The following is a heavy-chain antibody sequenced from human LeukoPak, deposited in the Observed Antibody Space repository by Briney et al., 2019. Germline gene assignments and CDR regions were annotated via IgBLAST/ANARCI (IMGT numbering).Heavy chain of an antibody. CDR1: GGSISSSSYY. Sequence: SETLSLTCTVSGGSISSSSYYWGWIRQPPGKGLEWIGSIYYSGSTYYNPSLKSRVTTSVDTSKNQFSLKLSSVTAADTAVYYCARQGAEDYGSGSYGYYFDYWGQGTLVTVSS. J-gene: IGHJ4*02. V-gene: IGHV4-39*01. CDR2: IYYSGST. CDR3: ARQGAEDYGSGSYGYYFDY. D-gene: IGHD3-10*01.